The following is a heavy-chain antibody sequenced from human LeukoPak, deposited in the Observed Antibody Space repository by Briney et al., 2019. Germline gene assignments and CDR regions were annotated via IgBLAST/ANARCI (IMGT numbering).Heavy chain of an antibody. CDR3: ARNGGNSDYDY. CDR1: GGSISSGGYY. D-gene: IGHD4-23*01. V-gene: IGHV4-31*03. Sequence: SETLSLTCTVSGGSISSGGYYWSWIRQHPGKGLEWIGYIYYSGSTYYNPSLKSRVTISVDTSKNQFSLKLSSVTAADTAVYYCARNGGNSDYDYWGQGTLVTVSA. J-gene: IGHJ4*02. CDR2: IYYSGST.